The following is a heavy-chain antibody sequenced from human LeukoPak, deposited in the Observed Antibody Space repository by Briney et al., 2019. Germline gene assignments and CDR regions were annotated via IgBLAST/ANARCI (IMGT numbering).Heavy chain of an antibody. CDR2: FYYTGST. J-gene: IGHJ4*02. V-gene: IGHV4-39*01. D-gene: IGHD6-19*01. CDR1: GGSISSSSYY. Sequence: PSETLSLTCTVSGGSISSSSYYWGWIRQPPQKGLEWIGSFYYTGSTYYNPSLKSRVTISVDTSKNQFSLKLSSVTAADTAVYYCARHLIAVADDYFDYWGQGTLVTVSS. CDR3: ARHLIAVADDYFDY.